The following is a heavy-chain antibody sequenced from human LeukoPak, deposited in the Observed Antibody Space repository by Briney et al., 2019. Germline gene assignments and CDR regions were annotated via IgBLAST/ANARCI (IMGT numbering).Heavy chain of an antibody. CDR2: IKQDGSEK. J-gene: IGHJ5*02. V-gene: IGHV3-7*01. CDR3: ARGLNWFDP. Sequence: GGSLRLSCAVSGFTFSSYLMSWVRQAPGKGLEWVANIKQDGSEKYYVDSVKGRFTISRDNAKNSLYLQMNSLRAEDTAVYYCARGLNWFDPWGQGTLVTDSS. CDR1: GFTFSSYL.